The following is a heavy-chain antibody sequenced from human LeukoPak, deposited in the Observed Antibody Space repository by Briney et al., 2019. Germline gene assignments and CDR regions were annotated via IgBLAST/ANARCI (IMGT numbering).Heavy chain of an antibody. CDR2: MNPSSGDR. D-gene: IGHD5-12*01. CDR1: GYTFTTYD. CDR3: ARGVATDY. J-gene: IGHJ4*02. V-gene: IGHV1-8*03. Sequence: ASVKVSCKASGYTFTTYDINRVRQATGQGLEWMGWMNPSSGDRGLAQKFQGRLTFTMNVSITTAYMELSSLGSDDTAVYYCARGVATDYWGQGTLVTVSS.